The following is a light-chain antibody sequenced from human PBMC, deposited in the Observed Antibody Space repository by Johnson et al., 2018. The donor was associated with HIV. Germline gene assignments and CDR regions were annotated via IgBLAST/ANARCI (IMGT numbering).Light chain of an antibody. V-gene: IGLV1-51*02. Sequence: QSVLTQPPSVSAAPGQKVTISCSGSSSNIGNNYVSWYQQLPGTAPKLLIYENNKRPSGIPDRFSGSKSGTSATLGITGLQTGDEADYYCGTWDSSLSADYFFGTGTKFTVL. CDR3: GTWDSSLSADYF. CDR1: SSNIGNNY. J-gene: IGLJ1*01. CDR2: ENN.